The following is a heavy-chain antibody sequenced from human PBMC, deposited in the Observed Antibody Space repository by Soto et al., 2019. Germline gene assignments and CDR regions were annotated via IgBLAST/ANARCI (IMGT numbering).Heavy chain of an antibody. CDR3: AKDRTIAARNYDA. CDR1: GFTFSAHG. CDR2: ISGSVGST. Sequence: DVPLLESGGGLVQPGGSLSLACEASGFTFSAHGMSWVRQAPGKGLEWVSAISGSVGSTYYANSVKGRFTISRENSMNTLFLQMSSLRDEDTAVYYCAKDRTIAARNYDAWGQGALVTVSS. J-gene: IGHJ5*02. V-gene: IGHV3-23*01. D-gene: IGHD6-6*01.